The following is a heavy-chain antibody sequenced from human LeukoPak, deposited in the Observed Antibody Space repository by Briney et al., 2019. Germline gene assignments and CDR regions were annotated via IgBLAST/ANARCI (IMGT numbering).Heavy chain of an antibody. V-gene: IGHV1-8*01. Sequence: ASVKVSCKASGYTFTSYDINWVRQATGQGLEWMGRMSPNSGNTVYAQKFQGRVTLTRNTSIGTAYMELSSLTSEDTAVYYCAKSPHPTVVTATLPVNFFDSWGQGTLVTVSS. D-gene: IGHD4-23*01. CDR1: GYTFTSYD. CDR3: AKSPHPTVVTATLPVNFFDS. CDR2: MSPNSGNT. J-gene: IGHJ5*01.